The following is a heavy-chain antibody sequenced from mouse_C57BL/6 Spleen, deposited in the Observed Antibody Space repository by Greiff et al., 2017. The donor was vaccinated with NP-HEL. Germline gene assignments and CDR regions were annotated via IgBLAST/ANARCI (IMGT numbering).Heavy chain of an antibody. D-gene: IGHD3-3*01. Sequence: EVKLQESGGGLVKPGGSLKLSCAASGFTFSSYAMSWVRQTPEKRLEWVATISDGGSYTYYPDNVKGRFTISRDNAKNNLYLQMSHLKSEDTAMYYCARDRDVGFAYWGQGTLVTVSA. V-gene: IGHV5-4*01. CDR3: ARDRDVGFAY. CDR2: ISDGGSYT. CDR1: GFTFSSYA. J-gene: IGHJ3*01.